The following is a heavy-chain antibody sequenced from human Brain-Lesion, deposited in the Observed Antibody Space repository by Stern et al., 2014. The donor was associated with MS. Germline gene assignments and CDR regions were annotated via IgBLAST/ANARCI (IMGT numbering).Heavy chain of an antibody. Sequence: VQLVQSGGGLIQPGGSPRLSCAASGFSVSTHFMSWARQAPGKWLEWVSLMYSRGGTNYADSVKGRFTISRDSSKNTLYLQMSDLRAEDTAVYYCARKTDTAVGGDYWGPGTLVTVSS. J-gene: IGHJ4*02. V-gene: IGHV3-53*01. D-gene: IGHD5-18*01. CDR1: GFSVSTHF. CDR2: MYSRGGT. CDR3: ARKTDTAVGGDY.